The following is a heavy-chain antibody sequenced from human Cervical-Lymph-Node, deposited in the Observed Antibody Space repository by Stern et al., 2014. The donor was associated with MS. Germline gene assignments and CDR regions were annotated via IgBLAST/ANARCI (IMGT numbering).Heavy chain of an antibody. Sequence: QVQLQESGPGLVKPSQTLSLTCTVSGGSMSSGTYFWSWIRQPAGKELEWIGHVYTTGNPTSTPPLKSRVSISLDKSKTLFSLKLNSVTAADTAVYFCARALARWLENDYYSYYGMDVWGQGTTVTVSS. D-gene: IGHD5-24*01. CDR1: GGSMSSGTYF. CDR3: ARALARWLENDYYSYYGMDV. V-gene: IGHV4-61*02. J-gene: IGHJ6*02. CDR2: VYTTGNP.